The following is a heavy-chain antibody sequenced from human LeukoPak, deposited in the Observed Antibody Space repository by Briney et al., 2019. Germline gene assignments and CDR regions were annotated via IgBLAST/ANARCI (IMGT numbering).Heavy chain of an antibody. V-gene: IGHV1-69*13. J-gene: IGHJ4*02. CDR2: IIPIFGTA. CDR1: GGTFSSYA. Sequence: SVKVSCKASGGTFSSYAISWVRQAPGQGLEWMGGIIPIFGTANYAQKFQGRVTITADESMSTAYMELSSLRSDDTAVYNCARNAVNGYYLYFDYWGQGTLVTVSS. CDR3: ARNAVNGYYLYFDY. D-gene: IGHD3-9*01.